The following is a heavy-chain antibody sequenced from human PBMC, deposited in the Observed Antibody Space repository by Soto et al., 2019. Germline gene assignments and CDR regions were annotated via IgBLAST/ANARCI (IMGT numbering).Heavy chain of an antibody. CDR1: GFTFSSYS. J-gene: IGHJ6*02. CDR3: ARDSPLGYYYGMDV. CDR2: ISSSSSYI. Sequence: GRSLRLSCAASGFTFSSYSMNWVRQAPGKGLGWVSSISSSSSYIYYADSVKGRFTISRDNAKNSLYLQMNSLRAEDTAVYYCARDSPLGYYYGMDVWGQGTTVTVS. V-gene: IGHV3-21*01. D-gene: IGHD3-16*01.